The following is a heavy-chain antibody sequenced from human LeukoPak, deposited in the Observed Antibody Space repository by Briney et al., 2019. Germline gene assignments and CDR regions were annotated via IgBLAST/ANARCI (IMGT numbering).Heavy chain of an antibody. CDR3: ARKEDSAMDY. V-gene: IGHV4-30-4*01. D-gene: IGHD5-18*01. J-gene: IGHJ4*02. CDR2: IYYSGSP. Sequence: PSETLSLTCTVSGGSISSGDYYWSWVRQPPGKGLEWIGYIYYSGSPYYNPSLKSRLTISIDTSKNQFFLKLSSVTAADTAVYFCARKEDSAMDYRGQGTLVTVSS. CDR1: GGSISSGDYY.